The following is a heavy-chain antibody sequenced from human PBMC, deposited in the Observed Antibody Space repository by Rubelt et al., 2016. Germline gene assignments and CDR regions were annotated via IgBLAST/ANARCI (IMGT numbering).Heavy chain of an antibody. J-gene: IGHJ4*02. D-gene: IGHD6-13*01. CDR2: IYYSGST. Sequence: QLQLQESGPGLVKPSETLSLTCTVSGGSISSSSYYWGWIRQPPGKGLEWIGSIYYSGSTYYNPSLKSLVTISVDTSNDQFSLKLSSGTAADTAVYYCARQSSSSWYEDYWGQGTLVTVSS. V-gene: IGHV4-39*01. CDR3: ARQSSSSWYEDY. CDR1: GGSISSSSYY.